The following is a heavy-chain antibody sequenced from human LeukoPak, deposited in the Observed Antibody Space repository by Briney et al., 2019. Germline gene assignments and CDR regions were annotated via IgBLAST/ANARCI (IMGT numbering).Heavy chain of an antibody. J-gene: IGHJ3*01. CDR2: IVVGSGNT. Sequence: SVTVSFTASGFTFTSPAVQWVRQARGQRLEWIGWIVVGSGNTNYAQKFQERVTITRDMSTSTVYMELSSLRSEDTAVYYCAAEGRPTVVTFRKGAVDLWGQGTMVTVSS. CDR3: AAEGRPTVVTFRKGAVDL. CDR1: GFTFTSPA. V-gene: IGHV1-58*01. D-gene: IGHD4-23*01.